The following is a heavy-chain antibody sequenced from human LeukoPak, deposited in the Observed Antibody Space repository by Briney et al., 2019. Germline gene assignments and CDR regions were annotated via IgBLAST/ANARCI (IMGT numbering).Heavy chain of an antibody. CDR3: ARTYYDILTGYYIFDY. D-gene: IGHD3-9*01. J-gene: IGHJ4*02. V-gene: IGHV1-2*02. CDR2: INPNSGGT. CDR1: GYTLTGYY. Sequence: ASVKVSCKASGYTLTGYYMHWVRQAPGQGLEWMGWINPNSGGTNYAQKFQGRVTMTRDTSISTAYMELSRLRSDDTAVYYCARTYYDILTGYYIFDYWGQGTLVTVSS.